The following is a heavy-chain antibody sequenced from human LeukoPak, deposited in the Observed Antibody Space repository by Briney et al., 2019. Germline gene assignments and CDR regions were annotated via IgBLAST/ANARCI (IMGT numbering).Heavy chain of an antibody. J-gene: IGHJ5*02. CDR1: GGSISSYY. V-gene: IGHV4-59*01. Sequence: SETLSLTCTVSGGSISSYYWSWIRQPPGKGLEWIGYIYYSGSTNYNPSLKSRVTISVDTSRSQFSLNLRSVTSADTAVYYCARSPGFVDTASGEWFDPWGQGVLVTVSS. CDR3: ARSPGFVDTASGEWFDP. D-gene: IGHD5-18*01. CDR2: IYYSGST.